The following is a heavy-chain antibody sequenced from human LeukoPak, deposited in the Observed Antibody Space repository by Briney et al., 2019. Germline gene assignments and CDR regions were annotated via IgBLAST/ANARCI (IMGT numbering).Heavy chain of an antibody. CDR2: IYNSGST. CDR1: GGSISSYY. J-gene: IGHJ4*02. D-gene: IGHD5-12*01. Sequence: PPETLSLTCTVSGGSISSYYWSWIRQPPEKGLEWIGYIYNSGSTNYNPSLKSRVTISVDTSKNQFSLKLNSVTAADTAVYYCARGAYGGYLYYFDYWGQGTPVTVSS. CDR3: ARGAYGGYLYYFDY. V-gene: IGHV4-4*09.